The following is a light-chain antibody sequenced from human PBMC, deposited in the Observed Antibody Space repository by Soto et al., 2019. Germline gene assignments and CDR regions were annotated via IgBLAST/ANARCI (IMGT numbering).Light chain of an antibody. CDR3: SSYTGNNNLV. CDR1: NSDVGGYNY. J-gene: IGLJ2*01. V-gene: IGLV2-8*01. CDR2: EVS. Sequence: QSVLTQPPSASGSPGQSVTISCTGTNSDVGGYNYVSWYQQHPGKAPKLMIYEVSKWPSGVPDRFSGSKSGNTASLTVSGLQAEDEADYYCSSYTGNNNLVFGGGTKLTVL.